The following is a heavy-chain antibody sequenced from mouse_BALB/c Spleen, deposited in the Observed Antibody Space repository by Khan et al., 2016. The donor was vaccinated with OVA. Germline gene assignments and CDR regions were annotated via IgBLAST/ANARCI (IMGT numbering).Heavy chain of an antibody. CDR2: IIPSNGYT. CDR1: GYTFTSYS. J-gene: IGHJ4*01. CDR3: ARVCHYPGSRGALDY. D-gene: IGHD1-1*01. V-gene: IGHV1-4*01. Sequence: VQLQESGAELARPGASVKMSCKASGYTFTSYSMHWIKQRPGQGLEWIGNIIPSNGYTNHNQTFRDKATLTADQSSSTAYMQLSSLTSEDSAVYYWARVCHYPGSRGALDYWGQGTSVTVSS.